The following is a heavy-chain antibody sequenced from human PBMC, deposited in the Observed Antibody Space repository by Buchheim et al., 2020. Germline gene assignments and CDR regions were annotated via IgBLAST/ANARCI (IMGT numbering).Heavy chain of an antibody. D-gene: IGHD1-1*01. J-gene: IGHJ6*02. CDR1: GFTFSTYW. CDR3: ARDRRLETKGMLV. Sequence: EVQLVESGGALVQPGGSLRLSCEASGFTFSTYWMSWVRQAPGKGLEWVANIKQDGSEKYYVDSVKGRFTISRDNAKNSLYLQMNSLKAEDTAVYYCARDRRLETKGMLVWGEGT. CDR2: IKQDGSEK. V-gene: IGHV3-7*03.